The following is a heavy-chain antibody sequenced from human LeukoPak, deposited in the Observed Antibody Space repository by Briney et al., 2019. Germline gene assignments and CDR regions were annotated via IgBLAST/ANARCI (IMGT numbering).Heavy chain of an antibody. CDR3: AKEGVPLCSYGLYYYYGMDV. J-gene: IGHJ6*02. CDR2: ISYDGSNK. D-gene: IGHD5-18*01. Sequence: GRSLRLSCAASGFTFSSYGIHWVRQVPGKGLEWVAVISYDGSNKYYADSVKGRFTISRDNSKNTLYLQMNSLRVEDTAVYYCAKEGVPLCSYGLYYYYGMDVWGQGTTVTVSS. V-gene: IGHV3-30*18. CDR1: GFTFSSYG.